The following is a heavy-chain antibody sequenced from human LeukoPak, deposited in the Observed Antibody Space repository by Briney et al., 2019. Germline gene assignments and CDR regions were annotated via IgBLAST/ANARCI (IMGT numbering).Heavy chain of an antibody. CDR1: GYTFTGYY. V-gene: IGHV1-2*02. CDR3: ARVKTMIIVVSLFDY. J-gene: IGHJ4*02. D-gene: IGHD3-22*01. CDR2: INPNSGGT. Sequence: ASVKVSCKASGYTFTGYYMHWVRQAPGQGLEWVGWINPNSGGTNYARQFQGRLTMTRDTSISTAYMELSRLRSDDTAVYYCARVKTMIIVVSLFDYWGQGTLVTVSS.